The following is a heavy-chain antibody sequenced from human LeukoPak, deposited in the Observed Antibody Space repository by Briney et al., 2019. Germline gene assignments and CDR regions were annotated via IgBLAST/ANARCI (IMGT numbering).Heavy chain of an antibody. CDR1: GGSFSGYY. CDR3: ARGSGDNFDY. Sequence: SETLSLTCAVYGGSFSGYYWSWIRQPPGKGLEWIGEINHSGSTNYNPSLKSRVTISVDTSKNQFSLKLSSVTAADTAVYYCARGSGDNFDYWGQGTLVTVSS. J-gene: IGHJ4*02. D-gene: IGHD4-17*01. CDR2: INHSGST. V-gene: IGHV4-34*01.